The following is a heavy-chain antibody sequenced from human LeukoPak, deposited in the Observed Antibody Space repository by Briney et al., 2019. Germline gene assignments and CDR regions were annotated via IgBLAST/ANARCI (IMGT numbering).Heavy chain of an antibody. CDR2: MSYSGST. V-gene: IGHV4-61*01. D-gene: IGHD1-26*01. Sequence: PSETLSLTCTVSGDSVSSNSYYWSWIRQPPGKGLEWIGYMSYSGSTNYNPSLKSRVTISVDTSKNQFSLRLSSVTVADTAVYYCARDPRGVGAASYWGQGTLVTVSS. CDR3: ARDPRGVGAASY. CDR1: GDSVSSNSYY. J-gene: IGHJ4*02.